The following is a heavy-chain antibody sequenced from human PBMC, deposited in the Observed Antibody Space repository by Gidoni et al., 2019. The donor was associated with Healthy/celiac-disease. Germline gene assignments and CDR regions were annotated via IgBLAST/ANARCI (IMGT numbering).Heavy chain of an antibody. CDR2: IYYSGST. CDR1: GASIRSGDSS. J-gene: IGHJ4*02. Sequence: QVPLQESGPGLVKPSQTLSLTCPVSGASIRSGDSSWRRIRQPPGKGLEWSGYIYYSGSTYDNPSLKGRVTISVDTSKNQFSLKLSTGTAADTAVYYCARGPASIGYCSGGSCDSVDYWGQGTLGTVSS. CDR3: ARGPASIGYCSGGSCDSVDY. V-gene: IGHV4-30-4*01. D-gene: IGHD2-15*01.